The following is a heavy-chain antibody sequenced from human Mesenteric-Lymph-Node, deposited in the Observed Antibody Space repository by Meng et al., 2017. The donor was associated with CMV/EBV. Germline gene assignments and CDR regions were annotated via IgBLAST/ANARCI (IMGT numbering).Heavy chain of an antibody. D-gene: IGHD3-16*01. CDR1: GFILTSYY. Sequence: ASVKVSCKTSGFILTSYYIHWIRQAPGQGLEWMTMINPGNGGTNYAQKFQGRVTMTRDTSTSTAYLEVSSLRFEDTAVYYCARDLWGPRLSSPQYYYYGMDVWGQGTTVTVSS. J-gene: IGHJ6*02. CDR2: INPGNGGT. V-gene: IGHV1-46*01. CDR3: ARDLWGPRLSSPQYYYYGMDV.